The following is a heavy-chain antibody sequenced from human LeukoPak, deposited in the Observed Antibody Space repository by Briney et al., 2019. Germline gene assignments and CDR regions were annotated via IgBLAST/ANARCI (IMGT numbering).Heavy chain of an antibody. D-gene: IGHD4/OR15-4a*01. CDR2: ISWNSGGI. CDR3: ARRAGAYSHPYDY. CDR1: GFTFDGYA. J-gene: IGHJ4*02. Sequence: GGSLRLSCAACGFTFDGYAMHWVRQAPGKGLEWVSGISWNSGGIDYADSVKGRFTISRDNAKNTLYLQMNSLRAEDTAVYYCARRAGAYSHPYDYWGQGTLVTVSS. V-gene: IGHV3-9*01.